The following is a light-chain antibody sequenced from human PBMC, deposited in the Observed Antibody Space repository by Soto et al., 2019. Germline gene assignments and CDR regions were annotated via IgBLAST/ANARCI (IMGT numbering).Light chain of an antibody. J-gene: IGLJ1*01. Sequence: QSVLTQPPSVSGAPGQRVTISCTGSGSNIGAGYDVHWYQQIPGTATKLLNYGXXXXXXXXXXXXXGSKSGTSASLAITGXXXXXXXXXXCQSYDSSLSGYVFGTGTKLTVL. V-gene: IGLV1-40*01. CDR1: GSNIGAGYD. CDR2: GXX. CDR3: QSYDSSLSGYV.